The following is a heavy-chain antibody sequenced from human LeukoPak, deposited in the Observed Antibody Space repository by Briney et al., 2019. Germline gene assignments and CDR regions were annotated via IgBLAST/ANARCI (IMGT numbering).Heavy chain of an antibody. CDR2: IRYDESTK. D-gene: IGHD3-10*01. CDR1: GFTFSSYG. CDR3: AKVSPNGPGIYSAFDY. V-gene: IGHV3-30*02. J-gene: IGHJ4*02. Sequence: GGSLRLSCAASGFTFSSYGMHWVRQAPGKGLDWVAFIRYDESTKYYADSVKGRFTISRDNSKNTLYLQMSSLRPDDTAVYYGAKVSPNGPGIYSAFDYWAREPWSPSPQ.